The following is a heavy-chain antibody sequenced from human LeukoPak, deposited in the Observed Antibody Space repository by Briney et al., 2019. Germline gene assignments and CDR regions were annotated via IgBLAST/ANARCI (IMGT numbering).Heavy chain of an antibody. V-gene: IGHV3-30*18. J-gene: IGHJ4*02. CDR1: GFTFSSYG. CDR2: ISYDGSNK. Sequence: GGSLRLSCAASGFTFSSYGMHWVRQAPGEGLEWVAVISYDGSNKYYADSVKGRFTISRDNSKNTLYLQMNSLRAEDTAVYYCAKGADYYGSGSYYRGDYFDYWGQGTLVTVSS. CDR3: AKGADYYGSGSYYRGDYFDY. D-gene: IGHD3-10*01.